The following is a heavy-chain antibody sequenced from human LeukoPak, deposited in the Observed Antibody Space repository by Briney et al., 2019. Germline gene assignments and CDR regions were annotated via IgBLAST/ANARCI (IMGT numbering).Heavy chain of an antibody. J-gene: IGHJ4*02. V-gene: IGHV1-2*02. CDR1: GYTFTDYY. CDR3: ARLVTKWGSFFGY. CDR2: INPNSGGT. D-gene: IGHD4-23*01. Sequence: ASVKVSCKASGYTFTDYYMHWVRQAPGQGLEWMGWINPNSGGTNYAQKFQGRVTMTRDTSISTAYMELSRLRSDDTAVYYCARLVTKWGSFFGYWGQGTLVTVSS.